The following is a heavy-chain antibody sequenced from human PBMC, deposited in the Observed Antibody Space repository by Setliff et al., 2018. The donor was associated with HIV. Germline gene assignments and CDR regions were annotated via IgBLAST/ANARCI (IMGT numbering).Heavy chain of an antibody. J-gene: IGHJ4*02. CDR3: ARGMDYYDTSGYYQYYFDY. Sequence: ASVQVSCKASGYTFTSYAMHWVRQAPGQRLEWMGWINPKSDGTNYAQKVQGWITMTSDTSLSTAYMELSRLRSDETAVYYCARGMDYYDTSGYYQYYFDYWGQGTLVTVSS. V-gene: IGHV1-2*04. CDR1: GYTFTSYA. D-gene: IGHD3-22*01. CDR2: INPKSDGT.